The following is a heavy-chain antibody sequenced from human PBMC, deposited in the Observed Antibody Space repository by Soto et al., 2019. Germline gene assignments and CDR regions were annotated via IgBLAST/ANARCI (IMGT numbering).Heavy chain of an antibody. D-gene: IGHD4-4*01. Sequence: PGESLKISCKGSGYSFTTYWIGWVRQMPGKGLEWMGIIYAGDSDTRYSPSFQGQVTISADKSISTAYLQWSSLKASDTAMYYCARRSYSNYAPYYYYGMDVWGQGTTVTVSS. CDR1: GYSFTTYW. CDR3: ARRSYSNYAPYYYYGMDV. CDR2: IYAGDSDT. J-gene: IGHJ6*02. V-gene: IGHV5-51*01.